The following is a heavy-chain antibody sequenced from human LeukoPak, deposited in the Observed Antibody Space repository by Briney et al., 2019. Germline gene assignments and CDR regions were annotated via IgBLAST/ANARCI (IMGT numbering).Heavy chain of an antibody. Sequence: GGSLRLSCAASGFTVSSNYMSWVRQAPGKWLEWVAVIWYDGSSKYYVDSVKGRFTISRDNSKNTLDLQMNSLRVEDTAVYYCARGRHLLVNYYYGMDVWGQGTTVTVSS. CDR3: ARGRHLLVNYYYGMDV. V-gene: IGHV3-33*08. CDR2: IWYDGSSK. D-gene: IGHD1-1*01. CDR1: GFTVSSNY. J-gene: IGHJ6*02.